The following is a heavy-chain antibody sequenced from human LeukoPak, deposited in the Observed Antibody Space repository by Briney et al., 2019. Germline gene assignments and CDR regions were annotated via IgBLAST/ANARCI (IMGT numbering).Heavy chain of an antibody. CDR1: GFTLSSYW. V-gene: IGHV3-7*02. CDR3: VRTTYGDY. CDR2: VKPDGSEK. D-gene: IGHD1-1*01. Sequence: QAGGSLRLSCAASGFTLSSYWMTWVRQAPRKGLEWVAAVKPDGSEKNYVDSVKGRFTISRDNAKNSLYLQLSSLSAEDTAVYYCVRTTYGDYWGQGTLVTVSS. J-gene: IGHJ4*02.